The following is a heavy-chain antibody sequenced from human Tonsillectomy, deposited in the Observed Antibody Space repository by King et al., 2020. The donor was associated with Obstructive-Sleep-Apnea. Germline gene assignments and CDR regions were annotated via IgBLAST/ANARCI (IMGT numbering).Heavy chain of an antibody. CDR1: GYTLTTYW. CDR3: AGPDHGSGTYGMDV. D-gene: IGHD3-10*01. CDR2: IYPGDSET. Sequence: VQLVESGAELKQPGESLKISCKGSGYTLTTYWIAWVRQMPGKGLEWMGIIYPGDSETRYSPSYQGQVTLSVDKSISTAYLQWGSLKASDTAIYYCAGPDHGSGTYGMDVWGQGTTVTVSS. J-gene: IGHJ6*01. V-gene: IGHV5-51*01.